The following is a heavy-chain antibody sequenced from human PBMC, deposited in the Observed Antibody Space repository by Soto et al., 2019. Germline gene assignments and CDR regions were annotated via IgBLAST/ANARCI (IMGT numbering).Heavy chain of an antibody. CDR3: ARAWTHCSGGSCYSRYYYGMDV. Sequence: QVQLVQSGAEVKKPGSSVKVSCKASGGTFSSYAISWVRQAPGQGLEWMGGIIPIFGTANYAQKFQGRVTITADESTSTADMELSSLRSEDTAVYYCARAWTHCSGGSCYSRYYYGMDVWGQGTTVTVSS. CDR1: GGTFSSYA. CDR2: IIPIFGTA. J-gene: IGHJ6*02. V-gene: IGHV1-69*12. D-gene: IGHD2-15*01.